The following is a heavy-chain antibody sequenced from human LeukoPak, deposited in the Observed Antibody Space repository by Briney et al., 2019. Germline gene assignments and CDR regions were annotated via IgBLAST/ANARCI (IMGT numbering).Heavy chain of an antibody. J-gene: IGHJ6*02. CDR2: TYYRSKWYN. CDR1: GDSVSSNSAA. D-gene: IGHD6-13*01. CDR3: ARMRGSSSFYYYYGMDV. Sequence: SQTLSLTCAISGDSVSSNSAAWNWIRQSPSRGLEWLGRTYYRSKWYNDYAVSVKSRITINPDTSKNQLSLQLNSVTPEDTAVYYCARMRGSSSFYYYYGMDVWGQGTTVTVSS. V-gene: IGHV6-1*01.